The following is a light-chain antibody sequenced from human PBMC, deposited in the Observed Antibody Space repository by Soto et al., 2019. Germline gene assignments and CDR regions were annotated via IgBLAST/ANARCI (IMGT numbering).Light chain of an antibody. V-gene: IGKV3-20*01. CDR3: QQYGTSPFT. CDR2: GAS. CDR1: QSVSSSY. J-gene: IGKJ3*01. Sequence: EIVLTQSPGTLSLSPGERATLSCRASQSVSSSYLAWYQQKPGQAPRLLIYGASSRATGIPDRFSGGGSGTDFTLTISRPEPEDFAVYYCQQYGTSPFTFGPGTKVDIK.